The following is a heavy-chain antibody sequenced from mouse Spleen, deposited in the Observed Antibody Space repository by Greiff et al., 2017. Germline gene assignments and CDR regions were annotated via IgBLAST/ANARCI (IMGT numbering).Heavy chain of an antibody. D-gene: IGHD2-2*01. CDR2: ISSGGGNT. J-gene: IGHJ2*01. V-gene: IGHV5-9*04. CDR1: GFTFSSYA. CDR3: ARHAIYYGYDDYFDY. Sequence: EVKVEESGGGLVKRGGSLKLSCAASGFTFSSYAMSWVRQTPEKRLEWVATISSGGGNTYYPDSVKGRFTISRDNAKNTLYLQMSSLKSEDTAMYYCARHAIYYGYDDYFDYWGQGTTLTVSS.